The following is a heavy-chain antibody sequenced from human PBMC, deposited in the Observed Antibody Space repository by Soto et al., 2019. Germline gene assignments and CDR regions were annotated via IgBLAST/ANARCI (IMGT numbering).Heavy chain of an antibody. J-gene: IGHJ5*02. V-gene: IGHV1-24*01. D-gene: IGHD3-10*01. Sequence: ASVKVSCKVSGYTLTELSMHWVRQARGKGLEWMGGFDPEDGETIYAQKFQGRVTMTEDTSTDTAYMELSSLRSEDTAVYYCATDGPVLLWFPGQSWCQATLVTVSS. CDR3: ATDGPVLLWFPGQS. CDR2: FDPEDGET. CDR1: GYTLTELS.